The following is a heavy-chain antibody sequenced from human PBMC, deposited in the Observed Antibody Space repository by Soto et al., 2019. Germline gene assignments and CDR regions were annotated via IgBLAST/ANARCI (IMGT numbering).Heavy chain of an antibody. D-gene: IGHD3-3*01. CDR3: ARARYYDFWSGYLGPFDY. V-gene: IGHV3-48*03. J-gene: IGHJ4*02. CDR1: GFTFSSYE. Sequence: PGGSLRLSCAASGFTFSSYEMNWVRQAPGKGLEWVSYISSSGSTIYYADSVKGRFTISRDNAKNSLYLQMNSLRAEDTAVYYCARARYYDFWSGYLGPFDYWGQGTLVTVSS. CDR2: ISSSGSTI.